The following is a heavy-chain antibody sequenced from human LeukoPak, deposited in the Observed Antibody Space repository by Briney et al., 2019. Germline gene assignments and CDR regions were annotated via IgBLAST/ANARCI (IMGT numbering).Heavy chain of an antibody. V-gene: IGHV3-30-3*01. J-gene: IGHJ4*02. CDR3: ARAREVAVLDY. D-gene: IGHD6-19*01. Sequence: LTGGSLRLSCAASGLTFSSYAMHWVRQAPGKGLEWVAVISYDGSNKYYADSVKGRFTISRDNSKNTLYLQMNSLRAEDTAVYYCARAREVAVLDYWGQGTLVTVSS. CDR2: ISYDGSNK. CDR1: GLTFSSYA.